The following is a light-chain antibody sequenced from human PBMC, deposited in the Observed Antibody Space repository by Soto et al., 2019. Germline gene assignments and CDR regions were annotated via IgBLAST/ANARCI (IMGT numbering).Light chain of an antibody. CDR1: QSVSSY. Sequence: EIVLTQAPATLSLSPVERATLSCSASQSVSSYLAWYQQKPGQPPRLLLYAASKRAAGTPDRFSGSGSGTDFTLTISSLEPEDFAVYYCQQRSNWPPLTFGGGTKVDIK. V-gene: IGKV3-11*01. CDR3: QQRSNWPPLT. CDR2: AAS. J-gene: IGKJ4*01.